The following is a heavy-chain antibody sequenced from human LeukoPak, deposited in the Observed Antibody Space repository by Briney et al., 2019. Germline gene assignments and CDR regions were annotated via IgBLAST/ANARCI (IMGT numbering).Heavy chain of an antibody. CDR1: GGSISSYY. V-gene: IGHV4-59*01. CDR3: ARGPGYSSSWYYDY. J-gene: IGHJ4*02. CDR2: IYYSGST. Sequence: SETLSLTCTVSGGSISSYYWSWIRQPPGKGLEWIGYIYYSGSTNYNPSLKSRVTISVDTSKNQFSLKLGSVTAADTAVYYCARGPGYSSSWYYDYWGQGTLVTVSS. D-gene: IGHD6-13*01.